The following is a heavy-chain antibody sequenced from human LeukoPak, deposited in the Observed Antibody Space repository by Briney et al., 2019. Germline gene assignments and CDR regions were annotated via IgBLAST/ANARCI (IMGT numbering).Heavy chain of an antibody. Sequence: QPGRSLRLSCAASGFTFSSYAMHWVRQAPGKGLEWVAVISYDGSNKYYADSVKGRFTISRDNSKNTLYLQMNSLRAEDTAVYYCAKDPGAVAATGLLWGQGTLVTVSS. CDR2: ISYDGSNK. D-gene: IGHD6-19*01. J-gene: IGHJ4*02. CDR1: GFTFSSYA. V-gene: IGHV3-30*01. CDR3: AKDPGAVAATGLL.